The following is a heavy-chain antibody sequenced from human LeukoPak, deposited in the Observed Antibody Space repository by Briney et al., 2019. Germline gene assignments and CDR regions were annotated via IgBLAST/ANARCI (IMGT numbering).Heavy chain of an antibody. Sequence: SETLSLTCTVSGGSISSYYWSWIRQPPGKGLEWIGYIYYSGSTNYNPSLKSRVTISVDTSKNQFSLKLSSVTAADTAVYYCARDANYYYYYMDVWGKGTTVTISS. CDR2: IYYSGST. CDR3: ARDANYYYYYMDV. V-gene: IGHV4-59*12. CDR1: GGSISSYY. J-gene: IGHJ6*03.